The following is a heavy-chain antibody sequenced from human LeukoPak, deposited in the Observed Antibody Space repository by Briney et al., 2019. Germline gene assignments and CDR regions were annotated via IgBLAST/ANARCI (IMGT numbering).Heavy chain of an antibody. Sequence: SETLSLTCAVYGGSFSGYYWSWIRQPPGKGLEWIGEINHSGSTNYNPSLKSRVTISVDTSKNQFSLKLSSVTAADTAVYYCAHGLRYIGYYYGMDVWGQGTTVTVSS. D-gene: IGHD3-9*01. V-gene: IGHV4-34*01. CDR3: AHGLRYIGYYYGMDV. J-gene: IGHJ6*02. CDR2: INHSGST. CDR1: GGSFSGYY.